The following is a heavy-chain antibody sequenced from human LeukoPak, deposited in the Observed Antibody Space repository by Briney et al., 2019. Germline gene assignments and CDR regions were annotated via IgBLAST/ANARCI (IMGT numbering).Heavy chain of an antibody. D-gene: IGHD1-20*01. CDR3: AKDRITGTPYYFDY. CDR2: ISASGGSS. CDR1: GFTFSSYW. Sequence: PGGSLRLSCAASGFTFSSYWMSWVRQAPGKGLEWVLGISASGGSSYYADSVKGRFTISRDNSKNTLYLQMDSLRAEDTAVYYCAKDRITGTPYYFDYWGQGTLVTVSS. V-gene: IGHV3-23*01. J-gene: IGHJ4*02.